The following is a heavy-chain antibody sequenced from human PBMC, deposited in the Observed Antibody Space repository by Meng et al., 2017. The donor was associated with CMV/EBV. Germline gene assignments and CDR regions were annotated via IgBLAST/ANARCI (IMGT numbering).Heavy chain of an antibody. CDR1: GFTFSSYL. J-gene: IGHJ4*02. CDR3: TRKGGGSSPAFFDY. V-gene: IGHV3-7*01. CDR2: IKQDGSEK. Sequence: GESLKISCAASGFTFSSYLMSWVRQAPGKGLEWVANIKQDGSEKYYVDSVKGRFTISRDNAKNSLYLQMNSLRAEDTAVYYCTRKGGGSSPAFFDYWGQGTLVTVSS. D-gene: IGHD6-6*01.